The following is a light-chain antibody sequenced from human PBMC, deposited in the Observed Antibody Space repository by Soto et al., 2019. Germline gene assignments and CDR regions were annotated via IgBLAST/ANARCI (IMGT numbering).Light chain of an antibody. J-gene: IGKJ2*01. CDR1: QSVSSSY. CDR2: GAS. V-gene: IGKV3-20*01. CDR3: QQSYT. Sequence: EIVLTQSPGTLSLSPGERATLSCRACQSVSSSYLAWYQQKPGQAPRLLIYGASSRATGIPDRFSGSGSGTDFTLTISRLEPEDFAVYYCQQSYTFGQGTKLEIK.